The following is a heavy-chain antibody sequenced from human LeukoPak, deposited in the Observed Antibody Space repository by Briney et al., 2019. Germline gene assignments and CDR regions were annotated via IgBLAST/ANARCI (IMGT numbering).Heavy chain of an antibody. CDR1: GFTFSSYW. V-gene: IGHV3-7*01. CDR2: IKQDGSEK. J-gene: IGHJ4*02. CDR3: ARSLWPEDY. Sequence: PGGSLRLSCAASGFTFSSYWMSWVRQAPGKGLEWVANIKQDGSEKNYVDSEKGRFTISRDNAKTSLYLQMNSLRVEDTAVYYCARSLWPEDYWGQGTLVTVSS. D-gene: IGHD5-18*01.